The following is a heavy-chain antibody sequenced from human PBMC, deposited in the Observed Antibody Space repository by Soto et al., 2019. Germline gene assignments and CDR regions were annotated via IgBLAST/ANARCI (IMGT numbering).Heavy chain of an antibody. D-gene: IGHD6-19*01. Sequence: EVQLLESGGGLVQPGGSLRLSCAASGFTFSIYAMSWVRQAPGKGLEWVSAISGSGGSTYYADSVKGRFTISRDNSKNTLYLQMNSLRAEDTAVYYCVPYNSGAGTSGYFQHWGQGTLVTVSS. J-gene: IGHJ1*01. V-gene: IGHV3-23*01. CDR2: ISGSGGST. CDR3: VPYNSGAGTSGYFQH. CDR1: GFTFSIYA.